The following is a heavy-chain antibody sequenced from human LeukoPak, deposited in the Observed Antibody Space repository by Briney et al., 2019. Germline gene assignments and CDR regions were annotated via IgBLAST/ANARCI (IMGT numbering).Heavy chain of an antibody. CDR3: ARVAPFLAAAGNYFDY. CDR2: IYSGGST. CDR1: GFTFTSYI. V-gene: IGHV3-66*01. D-gene: IGHD6-13*01. J-gene: IGHJ4*02. Sequence: PGGSLRLSCATFGFTFTSYIMNWVRQAPGKGLEWVSVIYSGGSTYYADSVKGRFTISRDNSKNTLYLQMNSLRAEDTAVYYCARVAPFLAAAGNYFDYWGQGTLVTVSS.